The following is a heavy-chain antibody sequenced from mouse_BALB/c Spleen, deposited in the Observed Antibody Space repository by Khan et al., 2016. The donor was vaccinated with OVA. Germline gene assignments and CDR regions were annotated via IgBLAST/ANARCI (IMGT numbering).Heavy chain of an antibody. CDR2: IWGDGST. CDR3: AKWGTANYYAMDY. CDR1: GFSLTNYG. V-gene: IGHV2-3*01. Sequence: QVQLKQSGPGLVAPSQSLSITCTVSGFSLTNYGVNWVRQPPGKGLEWLGVIWGDGSTNYHSTLMSRLSISKDNSQSQVFLKLSSLQTDDTATYDWAKWGTANYYAMDYWGQGTSVTVSS. J-gene: IGHJ4*01. D-gene: IGHD1-2*01.